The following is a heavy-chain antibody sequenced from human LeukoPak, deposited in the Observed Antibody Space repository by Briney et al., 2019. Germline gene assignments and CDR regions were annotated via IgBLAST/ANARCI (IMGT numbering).Heavy chain of an antibody. CDR3: ARGGYDFWSGYYTHFGY. CDR2: IYYSGST. D-gene: IGHD3-3*01. J-gene: IGHJ4*02. Sequence: WVRQAPGKGLEWIGSIYYSGSTYYNPSLKSRVTISVDTSKNQFSLKLSSVTAADTAVYYCARGGYDFWSGYYTHFGYWGQGTLVTVSS. V-gene: IGHV4-39*07.